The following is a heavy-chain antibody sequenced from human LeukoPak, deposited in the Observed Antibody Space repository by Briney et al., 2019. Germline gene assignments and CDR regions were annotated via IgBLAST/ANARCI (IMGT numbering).Heavy chain of an antibody. Sequence: GGSLRLSCAASGFTFSSYAMSWVRQAPGKGLEWVSAISGSGGRTYYADSVKGRFTISRDNSKNTLYLQMNSLRAEDTAVYYCAKGSGSYMGYYYYYGMDVWGQGTTVTVSS. CDR2: ISGSGGRT. CDR3: AKGSGSYMGYYYYYGMDV. V-gene: IGHV3-23*01. CDR1: GFTFSSYA. J-gene: IGHJ6*02. D-gene: IGHD1-26*01.